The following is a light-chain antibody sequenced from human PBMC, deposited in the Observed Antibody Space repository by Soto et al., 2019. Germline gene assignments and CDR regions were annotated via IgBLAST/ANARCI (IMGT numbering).Light chain of an antibody. CDR2: AAS. CDR3: QQLNSYPIT. J-gene: IGKJ5*01. V-gene: IGKV1-9*01. CDR1: QGINSF. Sequence: DIQLTQSPSFLSASVGDRVTITCQASQGINSFLGWYQQKPGKGPRLLIYAASALQSGVPSRFSGSGSGTEFTLTISSLQPEDFATFYCQQLNSYPITFGQGTRLDIK.